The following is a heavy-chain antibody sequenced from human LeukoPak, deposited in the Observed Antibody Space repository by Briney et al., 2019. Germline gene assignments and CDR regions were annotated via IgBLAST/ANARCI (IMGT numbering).Heavy chain of an antibody. CDR3: ARGSSIYYYYYYMDV. CDR2: INHSGST. D-gene: IGHD2-2*01. Sequence: SGTLSLTCAVYGGSFSGYYWSWIRQPPGKGLEWIGEINHSGSTNYNPSLKSRVTISVDTSKNQFSLKLSSVTAADTAVYYCARGSSIYYYYYYMDVWGKGTTVTISS. V-gene: IGHV4-34*01. CDR1: GGSFSGYY. J-gene: IGHJ6*03.